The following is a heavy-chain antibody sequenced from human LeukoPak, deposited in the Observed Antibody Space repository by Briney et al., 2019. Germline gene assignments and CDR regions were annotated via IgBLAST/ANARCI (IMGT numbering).Heavy chain of an antibody. CDR1: GSPFSRYA. D-gene: IGHD3-10*01. J-gene: IGHJ4*02. CDR3: ATYNHAWGSYNKFDS. CDR2: ISNDGRDK. V-gene: IGHV3-30-3*01. Sequence: GGSLRLSCAASGSPFSRYAMHWVRQPPGKGLEWVAVISNDGRDKYYADSVKGRFIISRDTSKNTLFLQLDSLRAEDTAVYYCATYNHAWGSYNKFDSWGQGTLATVSS.